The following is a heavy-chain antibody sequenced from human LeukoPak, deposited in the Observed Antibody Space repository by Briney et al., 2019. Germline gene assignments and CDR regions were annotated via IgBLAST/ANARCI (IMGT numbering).Heavy chain of an antibody. D-gene: IGHD3-10*01. CDR1: GYTFTSYG. Sequence: AASVKVSCKASGYTFTSYGISWVRQAPGQGLEWMGWISAYNGNTNYAQKLQGRVTMSTDTSTSTAYMELRSLRSDDTAVYYCARDAYYYGSGSYPLGYWGQGTLVTVSS. V-gene: IGHV1-18*01. CDR3: ARDAYYYGSGSYPLGY. CDR2: ISAYNGNT. J-gene: IGHJ4*02.